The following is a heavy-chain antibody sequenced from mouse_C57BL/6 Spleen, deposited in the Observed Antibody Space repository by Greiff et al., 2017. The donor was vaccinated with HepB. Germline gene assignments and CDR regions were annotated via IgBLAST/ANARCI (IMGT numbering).Heavy chain of an antibody. V-gene: IGHV7-3*01. J-gene: IGHJ2*01. CDR1: GFTFTDYY. CDR2: IRNKANGYTT. CDR3: ARSPTVVAPFDY. Sequence: EVKVVESGGGLVQPGGSLSLSCAASGFTFTDYYMSWVRQPPGKALGWLGFIRNKANGYTTEYSASVKGRFTISRDNSQSILYLQMNALRAEDSATYYCARSPTVVAPFDYWGQGTTLTVSS. D-gene: IGHD1-1*01.